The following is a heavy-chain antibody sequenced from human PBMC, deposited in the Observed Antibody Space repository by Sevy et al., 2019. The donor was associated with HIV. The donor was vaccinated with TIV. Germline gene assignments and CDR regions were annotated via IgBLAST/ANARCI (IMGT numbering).Heavy chain of an antibody. J-gene: IGHJ1*01. V-gene: IGHV3-23*01. CDR2: ISRTGGNT. CDR3: VKEGRDDFNPYLDF. D-gene: IGHD3-10*01. Sequence: GGSLRLSCAGSGFTFGGYIMSWVRQAPGRGLEWMSRISRTGGNTDYGDSAKGRFTISRDNSKNTLYLQMKDLRVEDTALYYCVKEGRDDFNPYLDFWGQGILVTVSS. CDR1: GFTFGGYI.